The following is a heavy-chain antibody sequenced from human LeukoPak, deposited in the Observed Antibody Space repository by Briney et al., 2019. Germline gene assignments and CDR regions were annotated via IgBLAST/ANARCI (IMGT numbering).Heavy chain of an antibody. V-gene: IGHV3-21*01. CDR1: GFTFSSYA. J-gene: IGHJ6*02. CDR2: ISSSSSYI. D-gene: IGHD2-15*01. Sequence: PGGSLRLSCAASGFTFSSYAMNWVRQAPGKGLEWVSSISSSSSYIYYADSVKGRFTISRDNAKNSLYLQMNSLRAEDTAVYYCARDPVVVVGGYYYYYGMDVWGQGTTVTVSS. CDR3: ARDPVVVVGGYYYYYGMDV.